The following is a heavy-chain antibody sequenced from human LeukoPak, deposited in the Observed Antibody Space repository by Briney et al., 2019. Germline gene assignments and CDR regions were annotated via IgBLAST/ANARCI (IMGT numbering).Heavy chain of an antibody. CDR3: ARGRGLPGPLDY. CDR1: GFTSSSYE. Sequence: GGSLRLSCAASGFTSSSYEMNWVRQAPGKGLEWVSYISSSGSTIYYADSVKGRFTISRDNAKNSLYLQMNSLRAEDTAVYYCARGRGLPGPLDYWGQGTLVTVSS. J-gene: IGHJ4*02. CDR2: ISSSGSTI. D-gene: IGHD3-10*01. V-gene: IGHV3-48*03.